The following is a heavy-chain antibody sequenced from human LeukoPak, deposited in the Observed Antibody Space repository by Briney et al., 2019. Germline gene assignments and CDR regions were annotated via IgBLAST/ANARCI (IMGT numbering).Heavy chain of an antibody. V-gene: IGHV4-34*01. CDR1: GGSFSGYY. CDR3: ARGRRVAV. D-gene: IGHD6-19*01. Sequence: SETLSLTCAVYGGSFSGYYWSWIRQPPGKGLEWIGEINHSGSTNYNPFLKSRVTISVDTSKNQFSLKLSSVTAADTAVYYCARGRRVAVWGQGTLVTVSS. CDR2: INHSGST. J-gene: IGHJ4*02.